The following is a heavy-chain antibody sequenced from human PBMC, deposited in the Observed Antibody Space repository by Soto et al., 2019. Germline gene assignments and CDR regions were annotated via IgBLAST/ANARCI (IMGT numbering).Heavy chain of an antibody. V-gene: IGHV3-72*01. CDR2: TRNKANSYTA. J-gene: IGHJ6*02. CDR3: ARGSSSGIGYYGSYYYGMDV. CDR1: GFTFSDYY. D-gene: IGHD3-22*01. Sequence: EVQLVESGGGLVQPGGSLSLSCAASGFTFSDYYMDWVRQAPGKGLEWVGRTRNKANSYTAEYAASVKGRFTISRDESKNSLYLQMNSLKTEDTAVYYCARGSSSGIGYYGSYYYGMDVWGQGTTVTVSS.